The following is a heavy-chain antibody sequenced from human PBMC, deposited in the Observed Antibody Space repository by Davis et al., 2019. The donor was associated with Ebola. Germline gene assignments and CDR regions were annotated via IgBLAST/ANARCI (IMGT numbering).Heavy chain of an antibody. V-gene: IGHV1-46*01. Sequence: ASVKVSCKAFGYTFTNYYVHWVRQAPGQGLEWMGVINPSAGYTNYAQKFQGRVTITRDTSTSTVYMEVTRLRSDDTAVYYCARDGPDYYGLDVWGQGTAVNVSS. CDR1: GYTFTNYY. CDR2: INPSAGYT. J-gene: IGHJ6*02. CDR3: ARDGPDYYGLDV.